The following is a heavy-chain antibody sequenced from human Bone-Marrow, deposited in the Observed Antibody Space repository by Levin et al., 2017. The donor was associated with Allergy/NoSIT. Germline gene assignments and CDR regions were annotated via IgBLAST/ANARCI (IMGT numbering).Heavy chain of an antibody. Sequence: GGSLRLSCEASGFRFREYGMHWVRQAPGKGLEWVAVISPHASNKNYVDSVEGRFTISRDDSRNTLYLQMSSLRIEDTAVYYCAKPPGSGSYYYGMDVWGQGTTVTVSS. V-gene: IGHV3-30*18. CDR3: AKPPGSGSYYYGMDV. D-gene: IGHD3-10*01. J-gene: IGHJ6*02. CDR2: ISPHASNK. CDR1: GFRFREYG.